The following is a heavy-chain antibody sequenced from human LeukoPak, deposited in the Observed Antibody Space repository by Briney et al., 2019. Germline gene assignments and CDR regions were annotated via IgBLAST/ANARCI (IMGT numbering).Heavy chain of an antibody. D-gene: IGHD6-13*01. CDR2: INHSGST. V-gene: IGHV4-39*07. Sequence: SETLSLTCTVSGGSININTYYWTWIRQSPGQGLEWIGEINHSGSTNYNPSLKSRVTISVDTSKNQFSLKLSSVTAADTAVYYCARVYYSSSYDYWYFDLWGRGTLVTVSS. CDR1: GGSININTYY. CDR3: ARVYYSSSYDYWYFDL. J-gene: IGHJ2*01.